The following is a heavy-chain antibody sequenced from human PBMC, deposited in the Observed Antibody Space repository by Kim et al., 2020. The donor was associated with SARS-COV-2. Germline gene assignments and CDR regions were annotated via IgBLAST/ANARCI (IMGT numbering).Heavy chain of an antibody. D-gene: IGHD5-18*01. CDR3: AGGYSYGWYRYFDY. CDR1: SGSISSSSYY. J-gene: IGHJ4*02. Sequence: SETLSLTCTVSSGSISSSSYYWGWIRQPPGKGLEWIGSIYYSGSTYYNPSLKSRVTISVDTSKTHFSLKLSSVTAADTAVYYCAGGYSYGWYRYFDYWGQGTLVTVSS. CDR2: IYYSGST. V-gene: IGHV4-39*02.